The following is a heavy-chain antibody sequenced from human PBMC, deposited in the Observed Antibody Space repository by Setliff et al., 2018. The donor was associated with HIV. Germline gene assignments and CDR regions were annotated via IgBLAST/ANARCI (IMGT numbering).Heavy chain of an antibody. CDR2: IIPSGST. Sequence: SETLSLTCAVSGYSISSGYYWSWIRQPPGKGLEWIGEIIPSGSTNYNPSLKSRVTMSIDTSKSQFSLKLSSVTAADTAVYYCVRQADCGGDCVLGYWGQGTLVTVSS. CDR3: VRQADCGGDCVLGY. D-gene: IGHD2-21*02. V-gene: IGHV4-34*12. CDR1: GYSISSGYY. J-gene: IGHJ4*02.